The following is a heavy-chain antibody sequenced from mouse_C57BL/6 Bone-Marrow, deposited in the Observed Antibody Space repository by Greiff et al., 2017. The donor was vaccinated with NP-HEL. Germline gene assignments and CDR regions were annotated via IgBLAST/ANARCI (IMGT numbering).Heavy chain of an antibody. CDR3: ARKRWNDGYYVYFDY. Sequence: VQLQQPGAELVMPGASVKLSCKASGYTFTSYWMHWVKQRPGQGLEWIGEIDPSDSYTNYNQKFKGKSTLTVDKSSSTAYMQLSSLTSEDSAVYYCARKRWNDGYYVYFDYWGQGTTLTVSS. CDR1: GYTFTSYW. D-gene: IGHD2-3*01. CDR2: IDPSDSYT. J-gene: IGHJ2*01. V-gene: IGHV1-69*01.